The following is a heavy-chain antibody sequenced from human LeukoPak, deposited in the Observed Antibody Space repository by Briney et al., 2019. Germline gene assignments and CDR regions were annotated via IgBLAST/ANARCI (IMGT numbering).Heavy chain of an antibody. V-gene: IGHV4-59*08. CDR3: ARQGPLHKNYVAGTGFDY. Sequence: PSETLSLTCTVSGGSISSYYWSWIRQPPGKGLGWIGYIYYSGSTNYNPSLKSRVTISVDTSKNQFSLKLSSVTAADTAVYYCARQGPLHKNYVAGTGFDYWGQGTLVTVSS. J-gene: IGHJ4*02. CDR2: IYYSGST. D-gene: IGHD3/OR15-3a*01. CDR1: GGSISSYY.